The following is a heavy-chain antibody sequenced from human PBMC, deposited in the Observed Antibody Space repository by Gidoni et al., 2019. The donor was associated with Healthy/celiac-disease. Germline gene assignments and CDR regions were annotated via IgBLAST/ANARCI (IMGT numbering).Heavy chain of an antibody. CDR3: ARRSAGSFDY. V-gene: IGHV4-30-2*01. Sequence: LQLQESGSGLVKPSQTLSLTCAVSGGSISSGGYSWSWIRQPPGKGLEWIGYIYHSGSTYYNPSLKSRVTISVDRSKNQFSLKLSSVTAADTAVYYCARRSAGSFDYWGQGTLVTVSS. D-gene: IGHD3-10*01. J-gene: IGHJ4*02. CDR2: IYHSGST. CDR1: GGSISSGGYS.